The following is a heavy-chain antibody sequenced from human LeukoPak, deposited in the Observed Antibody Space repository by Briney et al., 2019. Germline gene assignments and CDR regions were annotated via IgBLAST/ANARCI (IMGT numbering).Heavy chain of an antibody. Sequence: GGSLRLSCAASGFTFSTYSMTWVRQAPGKGLEWVSSISSSNTYIYYADSVKGRFTISGDNAKSSLYLQMNSLRAEDTAVYYCARVEHYYDSSGYSAWDYWGQGTLVTVSS. CDR3: ARVEHYYDSSGYSAWDY. J-gene: IGHJ4*02. CDR1: GFTFSTYS. D-gene: IGHD3-22*01. V-gene: IGHV3-21*01. CDR2: ISSSNTYI.